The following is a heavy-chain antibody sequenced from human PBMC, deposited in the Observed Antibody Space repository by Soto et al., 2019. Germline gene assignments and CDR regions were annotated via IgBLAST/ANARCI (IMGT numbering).Heavy chain of an antibody. J-gene: IGHJ4*02. CDR3: ALLYYYGSGSCSSFDY. V-gene: IGHV2-5*02. Sequence: QITLKESGPTLVKPTQTLTLTCTFSGFSLSTSGVGVGWIRQPPGKALEWLALIYWDDEKRYSPSLTSRLTITKDTSKTQVVLTMTNMDPVDTATYYCALLYYYGSGSCSSFDYWGQGTLVTVSS. CDR2: IYWDDEK. D-gene: IGHD3-10*01. CDR1: GFSLSTSGVG.